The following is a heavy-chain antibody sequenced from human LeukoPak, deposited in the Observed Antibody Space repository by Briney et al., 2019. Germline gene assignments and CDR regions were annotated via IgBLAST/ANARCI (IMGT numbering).Heavy chain of an antibody. CDR1: GFTFNRYS. Sequence: GGSLRLSCAASGFTFNRYSLHWVRQAPGKGLEWVAVISYDGRYQFYADSVKGRFTVSRDNSKNTLSLQMNSLRAEDTAVYHCARMMTDFDGSGHDIQRGAFDIWGQGTMVTVS. CDR3: ARMMTDFDGSGHDIQRGAFDI. V-gene: IGHV3-30*04. D-gene: IGHD3-22*01. CDR2: ISYDGRYQ. J-gene: IGHJ3*02.